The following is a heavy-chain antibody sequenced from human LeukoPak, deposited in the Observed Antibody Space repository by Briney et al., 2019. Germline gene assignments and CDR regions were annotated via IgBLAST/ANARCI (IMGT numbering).Heavy chain of an antibody. J-gene: IGHJ4*02. V-gene: IGHV3-30*18. CDR1: GFTFSGYG. Sequence: GGSLRLSCAASGFTFSGYGLHWVRQAPGKGLEWVAVISYDGSNKNYADSVKGRFTISRDNSKNTLYLQMNSLRAEVTAVYYCAKDYLLGEIPPGDYWGQGTLVTVSS. CDR2: ISYDGSNK. D-gene: IGHD3-16*01. CDR3: AKDYLLGEIPPGDY.